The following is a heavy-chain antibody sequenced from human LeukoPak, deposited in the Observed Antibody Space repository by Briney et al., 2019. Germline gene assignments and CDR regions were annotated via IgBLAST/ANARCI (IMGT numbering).Heavy chain of an antibody. J-gene: IGHJ3*02. V-gene: IGHV1-2*04. Sequence: ASVKVSCKASGYTFNGYYMHWVRQAPGQGLEWMGWINPNSGGTNYAQKFQGWVTMTRDTSISTAYMELSRLRSDDTAVYYCASSPRIAAAGTGAFDIWGQGTMVTVSS. CDR1: GYTFNGYY. D-gene: IGHD6-13*01. CDR2: INPNSGGT. CDR3: ASSPRIAAAGTGAFDI.